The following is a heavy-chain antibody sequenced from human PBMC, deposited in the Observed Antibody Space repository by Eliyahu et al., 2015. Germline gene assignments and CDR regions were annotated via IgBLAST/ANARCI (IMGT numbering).Heavy chain of an antibody. Sequence: QLQLQESGPGLVKPSETLSLTCTVSGGSISSSSYYWGWIRQPPGKGLEWIGSIYYSGSTYYNPSLKSRVTISVDTSKNQFSLKLSSVTAADTAVYYCARRLASDDYGDYSWFDPWGQGTLVTVSS. J-gene: IGHJ5*02. CDR3: ARRLASDDYGDYSWFDP. CDR2: IYYSGST. D-gene: IGHD4-17*01. V-gene: IGHV4-39*01. CDR1: GGSISSSSYY.